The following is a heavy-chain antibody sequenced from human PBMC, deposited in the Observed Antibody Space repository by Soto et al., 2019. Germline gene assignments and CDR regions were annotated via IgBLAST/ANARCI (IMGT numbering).Heavy chain of an antibody. Sequence: ASETLSLTCAVYGGSFSGYYWSWIRQPPGKGLEWIGEINHSGSTNYNPSLKSRITISVDTSKNQFSLKLSSVTAADTAVFYCARGLGVVAATRWFDPWGQGTLVTVSS. CDR2: INHSGST. V-gene: IGHV4-34*01. D-gene: IGHD2-15*01. J-gene: IGHJ5*02. CDR1: GGSFSGYY. CDR3: ARGLGVVAATRWFDP.